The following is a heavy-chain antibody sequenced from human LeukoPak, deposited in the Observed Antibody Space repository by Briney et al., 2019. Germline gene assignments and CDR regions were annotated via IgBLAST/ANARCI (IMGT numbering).Heavy chain of an antibody. J-gene: IGHJ4*02. CDR1: GFTFSSYG. CDR2: ISSSGSI. Sequence: GGSLRLPCVASGFTFSSYGMNWVRQAPGKGLEWVSYISSSGSIYYADSVKGRFTISRDNAKNSLYLQMNSLRDEDTAVYYCARRFDSWGQGTLVTVSS. CDR3: ARRFDS. V-gene: IGHV3-48*02.